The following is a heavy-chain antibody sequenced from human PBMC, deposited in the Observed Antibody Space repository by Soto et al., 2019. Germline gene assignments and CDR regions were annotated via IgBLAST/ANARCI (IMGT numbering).Heavy chain of an antibody. J-gene: IGHJ6*02. CDR3: ARSQGSSTSLEIYYYYYYGMDV. D-gene: IGHD2-2*01. CDR1: GGTFGSYA. Sequence: QVQLVQSGAEVKKPGSSVKVSCKASGGTFGSYAISWVRQAPGQGLEWMGGIIPIPGTANYAQKFQGRVTIAADESTSTAYVELSSLRSEDTDVYYCARSQGSSTSLEIYYYYYYGMDVWGQGTTVTVSS. V-gene: IGHV1-69*01. CDR2: IIPIPGTA.